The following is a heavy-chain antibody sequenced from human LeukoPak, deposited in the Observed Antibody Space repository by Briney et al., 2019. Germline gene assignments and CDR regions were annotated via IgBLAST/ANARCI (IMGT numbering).Heavy chain of an antibody. CDR3: AKGGGLRFDP. J-gene: IGHJ5*02. Sequence: GGSLRLSCAASGFTVSSNYMSWVRQAPGKGLEWVSDINGSGCSTHYADSVKGRFTISRDNAKNTLYLQMNSLRVEDTAVYYCAKGGGLRFDPWGQGTLVTVSS. CDR1: GFTVSSNY. CDR2: INGSGCST. V-gene: IGHV3-23*01.